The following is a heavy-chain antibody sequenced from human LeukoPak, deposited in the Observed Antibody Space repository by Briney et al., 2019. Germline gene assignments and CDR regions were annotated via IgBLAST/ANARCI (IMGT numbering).Heavy chain of an antibody. CDR3: ARDDGGDGGVTFDY. V-gene: IGHV1-18*01. CDR1: GYTFTSYG. J-gene: IGHJ4*02. Sequence: ASAKVSCKASGYTFTSYGISWVRQAPGQGLEWMGWISAYNGNTNYAQKLQGRVTMTTDTSTSTAYMELRSLRSDDTAVYYCARDDGGDGGVTFDYWGQGTLVTVSS. D-gene: IGHD2-8*02. CDR2: ISAYNGNT.